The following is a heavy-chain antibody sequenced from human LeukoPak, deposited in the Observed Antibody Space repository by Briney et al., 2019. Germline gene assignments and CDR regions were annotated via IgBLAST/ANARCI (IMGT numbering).Heavy chain of an antibody. V-gene: IGHV3-74*01. Sequence: GGTLRLSCAASGFTFSSYWMHWVRQAPGKGLVWVSRINSDGSSTSYADSVKGRFTISRDNAKNTLYLQMNSLRAEDTAVYYCARESCSGGSCYPDPWGQGTLVTVSS. D-gene: IGHD2-15*01. J-gene: IGHJ5*02. CDR3: ARESCSGGSCYPDP. CDR2: INSDGSST. CDR1: GFTFSSYW.